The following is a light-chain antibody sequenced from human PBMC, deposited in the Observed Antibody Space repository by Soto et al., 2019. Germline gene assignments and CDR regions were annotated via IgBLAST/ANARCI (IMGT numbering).Light chain of an antibody. CDR3: QPRTNSPSP. Sequence: EIVLTQSPATLSLSPGERATLSCRASQSVSSYLAWYQQKPGQAPRLLIYDASNRATGIPARFSGSGSGTDFTLPIPSLEPADFAVYYCQPRTNSPSPFCGATNVQIK. J-gene: IGKJ4*01. CDR1: QSVSSY. V-gene: IGKV3-11*01. CDR2: DAS.